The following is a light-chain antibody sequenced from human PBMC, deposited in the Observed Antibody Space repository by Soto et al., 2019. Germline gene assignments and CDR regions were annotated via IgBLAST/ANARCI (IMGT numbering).Light chain of an antibody. CDR1: SNDDGGYNY. CDR2: EVS. J-gene: IGLJ3*02. V-gene: IGLV2-14*01. CDR3: SSYTAFSTWV. Sequence: QSALTQPASVSGSPGQSITISCTGTSNDDGGYNYVSWYQQHPGKAPQLIIYEVSNRPSGVSHRFSGSKSGDTAYLTISGLQAEDGADYYCSSYTAFSTWVFGGGTKLTVL.